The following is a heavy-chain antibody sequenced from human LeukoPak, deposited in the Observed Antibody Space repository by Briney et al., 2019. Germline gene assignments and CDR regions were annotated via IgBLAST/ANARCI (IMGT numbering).Heavy chain of an antibody. CDR1: GFTFSSYS. CDR2: ISSSSSTI. V-gene: IGHV3-48*04. J-gene: IGHJ4*02. D-gene: IGHD3-10*01. CDR3: ASDYYGSGSPFDY. Sequence: GGSLRLSCAASGFTFSSYSMNWVRQAPGKGLEWVSYISSSSSTIYYADSVKGRFTISRDNAKNSLYLQMNSLRPEDTAMYYCASDYYGSGSPFDYWGQGTLVTVSS.